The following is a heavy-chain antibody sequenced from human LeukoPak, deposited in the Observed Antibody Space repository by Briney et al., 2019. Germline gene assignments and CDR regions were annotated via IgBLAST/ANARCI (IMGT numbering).Heavy chain of an antibody. V-gene: IGHV1-69*05. CDR1: GGTFSSYA. CDR2: ITPIFGTA. Sequence: RASVKVSCKASGGTFSSYAISWVRQAPGQGLERMGGITPIFGTANYAQKFQGRVTITTDESTSTAYMEPSSLRSEDTAVYYCARDRSIAAAGTWFDPWGQGTLVTVSS. D-gene: IGHD6-13*01. J-gene: IGHJ5*02. CDR3: ARDRSIAAAGTWFDP.